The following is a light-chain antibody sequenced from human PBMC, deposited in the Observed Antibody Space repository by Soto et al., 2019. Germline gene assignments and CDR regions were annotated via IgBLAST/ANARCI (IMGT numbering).Light chain of an antibody. J-gene: IGKJ3*01. V-gene: IGKV3-20*01. CDR3: QQYGSTPRVT. CDR2: GAS. CDR1: QSVSSSY. Sequence: EIVLTQSPGTLSLSPGERATLSCRASQSVSSSYLAWYQQKPGQAPRLLIYGASSRATGIPDRCSGSGSGRDFTLTTSRLEPQDFAVYYCQQYGSTPRVTFGPGTKVDI.